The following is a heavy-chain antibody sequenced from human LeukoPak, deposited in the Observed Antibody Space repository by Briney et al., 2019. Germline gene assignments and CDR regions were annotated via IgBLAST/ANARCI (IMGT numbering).Heavy chain of an antibody. CDR2: ISGSGGST. CDR3: ARSSTNGWYYIDY. Sequence: GGSLRLSCAASGFTFSSYAMSWVRQAPGKGLEWVSAISGSGGSTYYADSVKGRFTISRDNSKNTLYLQMNGLRAEDTAVYYCARSSTNGWYYIDYWGQGTLVTVSP. V-gene: IGHV3-23*01. CDR1: GFTFSSYA. D-gene: IGHD6-19*01. J-gene: IGHJ4*02.